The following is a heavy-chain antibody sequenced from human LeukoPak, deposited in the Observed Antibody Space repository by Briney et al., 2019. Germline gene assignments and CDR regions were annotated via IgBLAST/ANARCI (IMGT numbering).Heavy chain of an antibody. CDR3: ARAPRVYFKGYYYMDV. J-gene: IGHJ6*03. CDR2: TYYRSKWNN. D-gene: IGHD2/OR15-2a*01. V-gene: IGHV6-1*01. Sequence: SQTLSLTFAISGDSVSINSAAWNWIRQSPSRGLEWLGRTYYRSKWNNDYQVSVKRRITTNPNTTKNQFSPQLNSVTPEDTAVYYCARAPRVYFKGYYYMDVWGKGTTVTVSS. CDR1: GDSVSINSAA.